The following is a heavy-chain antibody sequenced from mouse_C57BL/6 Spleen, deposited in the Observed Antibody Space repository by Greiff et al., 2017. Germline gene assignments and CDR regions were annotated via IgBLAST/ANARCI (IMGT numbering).Heavy chain of an antibody. CDR2: IYPGDGDT. Sequence: QVQLQQSGPELVKPGASVTISCTASGYAFSSSWMNWVKQRPGKGLEWIGRIYPGDGDTNYTGKLKGKATLTANKSSSTAYMQLSSLTSEDSAGYFCASSTGAWFAYWGQGTLVTGSA. V-gene: IGHV1-82*01. D-gene: IGHD4-1*02. J-gene: IGHJ3*01. CDR3: ASSTGAWFAY. CDR1: GYAFSSSW.